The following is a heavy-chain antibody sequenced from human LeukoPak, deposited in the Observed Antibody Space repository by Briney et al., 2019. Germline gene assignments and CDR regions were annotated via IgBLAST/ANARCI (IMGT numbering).Heavy chain of an antibody. Sequence: SETLSLTCAVSGGSISSGGYSWSWIRQPPGKGLEWVGYIYHSGSTYYNPSLKSRVTISVDRSKNQFSLKLSSVTAADTAVYYCARAPTRIFSLAFDYWGQGTLVTVSS. CDR3: ARAPTRIFSLAFDY. CDR1: GGSISSGGYS. V-gene: IGHV4-30-2*01. CDR2: IYHSGST. J-gene: IGHJ4*02. D-gene: IGHD3-3*02.